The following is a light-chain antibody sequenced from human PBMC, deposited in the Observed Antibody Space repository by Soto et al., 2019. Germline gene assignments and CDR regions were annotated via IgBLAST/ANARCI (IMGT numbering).Light chain of an antibody. CDR3: QQYDNLPLCT. CDR2: DAS. V-gene: IGKV1-33*01. J-gene: IGKJ2*02. Sequence: DIQMTQSPSSLSASVGDRVTITCQASQDISNYLNWYQQKPGKAPKLLIYDASNLETGVPSRFSGSGSGTDFTITISSLQPEDIATYYCQQYDNLPLCTFGQGTKLEIK. CDR1: QDISNY.